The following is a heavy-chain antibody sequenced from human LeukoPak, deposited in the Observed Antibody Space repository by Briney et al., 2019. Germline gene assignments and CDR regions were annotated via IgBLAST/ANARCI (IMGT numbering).Heavy chain of an antibody. D-gene: IGHD6-19*01. CDR1: GFAFSSYA. CDR2: ISGSGGST. J-gene: IGHJ4*02. CDR3: AKDFSAFGSGLGYFDY. V-gene: IGHV3-23*01. Sequence: GGSLRLSCAASGFAFSSYAMSWVRQVPGKGAEWVSAISGSGGSTYYADSVKGRFAISRDNSKNTLYLQMNSLRAEDTAVYYCAKDFSAFGSGLGYFDYWGQGTLVTVSS.